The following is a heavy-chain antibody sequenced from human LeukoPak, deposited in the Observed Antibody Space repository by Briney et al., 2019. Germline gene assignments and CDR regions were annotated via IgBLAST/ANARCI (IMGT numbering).Heavy chain of an antibody. D-gene: IGHD3-10*01. CDR1: GFTFGSYS. V-gene: IGHV3-48*02. Sequence: PGGSLRLSCAVSGFTFGSYSMNWVRQAPAKGLEWVSYISGSSSDIKYADSVKGRFTISRDNAKNSLYLQMNSLRDEDTAVYYCARDWFSGTNYKPLFDYWGQGTLVTVSS. J-gene: IGHJ4*02. CDR2: ISGSSSDI. CDR3: ARDWFSGTNYKPLFDY.